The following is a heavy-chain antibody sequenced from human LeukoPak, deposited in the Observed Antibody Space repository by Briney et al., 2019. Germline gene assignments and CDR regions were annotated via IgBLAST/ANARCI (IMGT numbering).Heavy chain of an antibody. CDR2: IYYSGST. Sequence: SETLSLTCIVSDVSISISSYYWGWIRQPPGKGLEWIGTIYYSGSTYYNPSLRSRLTISADTSKNQFSLKLTTVTAADTAVYYCARSDFYAFDNWGQGTLVTVSS. V-gene: IGHV4-39*01. CDR3: ARSDFYAFDN. D-gene: IGHD2/OR15-2a*01. J-gene: IGHJ4*02. CDR1: DVSISISSYY.